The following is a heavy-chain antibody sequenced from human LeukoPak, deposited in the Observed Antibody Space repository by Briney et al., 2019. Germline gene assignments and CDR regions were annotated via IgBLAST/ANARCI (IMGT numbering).Heavy chain of an antibody. Sequence: PGGSLRLSCAASGFTFSSYSMNWVRQAPGKGLEWVSYISSSSSTIYYADSVKGRFTISRDNAKNSLYLQMNSLRAEDTAVYYCASYGDYVIANKPHGEVFDYWGQGTLVTVSS. CDR2: ISSSSSTI. CDR3: ASYGDYVIANKPHGEVFDY. CDR1: GFTFSSYS. V-gene: IGHV3-48*01. J-gene: IGHJ4*02. D-gene: IGHD4-17*01.